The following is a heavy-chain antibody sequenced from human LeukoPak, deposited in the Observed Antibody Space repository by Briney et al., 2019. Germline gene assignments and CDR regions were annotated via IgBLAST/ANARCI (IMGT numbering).Heavy chain of an antibody. J-gene: IGHJ4*02. CDR1: GFIFSSYI. CDR2: ITWDGTDT. CDR3: AKDIESGSYYRGFDY. D-gene: IGHD1-26*01. V-gene: IGHV3-43*01. Sequence: PGGSLRLSCAASGFIFSSYIMNWVRQAPGKGLEWVSLITWDGTDTSYADSVRGRFTISRDNSKNSLYLQMNSLRTEDTAFYYCAKDIESGSYYRGFDYWGQGALVTVSS.